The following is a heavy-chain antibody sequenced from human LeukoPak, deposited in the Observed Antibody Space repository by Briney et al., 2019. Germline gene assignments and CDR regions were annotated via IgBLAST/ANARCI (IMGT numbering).Heavy chain of an antibody. CDR3: ARATVVTGYDY. D-gene: IGHD4-23*01. CDR2: INPSGGST. V-gene: IGHV1-46*01. Sequence: GASVKVSCKASGYTFASYYMHWVRQAPGQGLEWMGIINPSGGSTSYAQKFQGRVTMTRDTSTSTVYMELSSLRSEDTAVYYCARATVVTGYDYWGQGTLVTVSS. CDR1: GYTFASYY. J-gene: IGHJ4*02.